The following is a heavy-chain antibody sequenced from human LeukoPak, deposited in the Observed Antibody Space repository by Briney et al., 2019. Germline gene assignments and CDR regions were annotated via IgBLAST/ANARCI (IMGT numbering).Heavy chain of an antibody. D-gene: IGHD6-19*01. J-gene: IGHJ5*02. CDR3: ARDYGEWLVPSS. Sequence: SSETLSLTCAVYGGSFSTYFWSWIRQAPGKGLEWIGEIRQSGGTNYNPSLKSRLTISVDTSKSQFSLKLNSVTAADTAVYYCARDYGEWLVPSSWGQGTVVTVSS. V-gene: IGHV4-34*01. CDR1: GGSFSTYF. CDR2: IRQSGGT.